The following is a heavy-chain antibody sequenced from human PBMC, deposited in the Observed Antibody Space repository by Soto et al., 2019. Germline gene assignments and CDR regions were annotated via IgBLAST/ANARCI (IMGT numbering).Heavy chain of an antibody. CDR1: GGSISSGGYY. CDR3: ARYYYDSSGYDGMDV. D-gene: IGHD3-22*01. CDR2: IYYSGST. J-gene: IGHJ6*02. V-gene: IGHV4-31*03. Sequence: SETVSLTCTVSGGSISSGGYYWSWIRQHPGKGLEWIGYIYYSGSTYYNPSLKSRVTISVDTSKNQFSLKLSSVTAADTAVYYCARYYYDSSGYDGMDVWGQGTTVTVSS.